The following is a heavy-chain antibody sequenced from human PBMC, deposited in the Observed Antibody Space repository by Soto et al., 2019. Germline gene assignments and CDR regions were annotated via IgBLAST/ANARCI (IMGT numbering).Heavy chain of an antibody. J-gene: IGHJ3*02. CDR2: IYPGDSDT. CDR1: GYSFTSYW. Sequence: PRESLKISCKGSGYSFTSYWIGWVRQMPGKGLEWMGIIYPGDSDTRYSPSFQGQVTISADKSISTAYLQWSSLKASDTAMYYCARLGMYYDFWSGRTDDAFAIWGQGTMVTVSS. D-gene: IGHD3-3*01. V-gene: IGHV5-51*01. CDR3: ARLGMYYDFWSGRTDDAFAI.